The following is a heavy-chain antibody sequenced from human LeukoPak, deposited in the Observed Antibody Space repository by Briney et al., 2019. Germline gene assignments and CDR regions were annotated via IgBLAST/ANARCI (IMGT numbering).Heavy chain of an antibody. D-gene: IGHD3-3*01. Sequence: GGSLRLSCAASGFTFSSYAMSWVRRAPGKELEWVSAISGSGGSTYYADSVKGRFTISRDNSKNTLYLQMNSLRAEDTAVYYCAKGPYDFWSXYYTRLDAFDIWGQGTMVTASS. CDR1: GFTFSSYA. CDR3: AKGPYDFWSXYYTRLDAFDI. CDR2: ISGSGGST. V-gene: IGHV3-23*01. J-gene: IGHJ3*02.